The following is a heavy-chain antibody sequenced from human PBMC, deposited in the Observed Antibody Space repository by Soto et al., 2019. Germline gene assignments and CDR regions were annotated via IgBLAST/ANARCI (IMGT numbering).Heavy chain of an antibody. CDR1: GGSISSYY. CDR2: IYYSGST. V-gene: IGHV4-59*08. Sequence: SETLSLTCTVSGGSISSYYWSWIRQPPGKGLEWIGYIYYSGSTNYNPSLKSRVTISVDTSKNQFSLKLSSVTAADTAVYYCASNYYDSSGYNYWGQGTLVTVSS. J-gene: IGHJ4*02. CDR3: ASNYYDSSGYNY. D-gene: IGHD3-22*01.